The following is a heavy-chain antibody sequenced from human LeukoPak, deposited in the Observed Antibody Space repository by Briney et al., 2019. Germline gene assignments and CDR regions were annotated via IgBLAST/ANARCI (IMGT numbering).Heavy chain of an antibody. CDR2: IYYSGST. D-gene: IGHD4-17*01. J-gene: IGHJ4*02. CDR3: ARSSRGHDYGDYIEDY. CDR1: GGSISSYY. V-gene: IGHV4-59*01. Sequence: SETLSLTCTVSGGSISSYYWSWIRQPPGKGLEWIGYIYYSGSTNYNPSLKSRVTISVDTSKNQFSLKLSSVTAADTAVYYCARSSRGHDYGDYIEDYWGQGTLVTVSS.